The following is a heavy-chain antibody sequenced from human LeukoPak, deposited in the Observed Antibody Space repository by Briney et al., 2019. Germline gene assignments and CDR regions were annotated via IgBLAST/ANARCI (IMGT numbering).Heavy chain of an antibody. CDR1: GYTFTGYY. V-gene: IGHV1-2*02. CDR3: ARATDGRFLEWSRDYYYMDV. Sequence: ASVKVSCKASGYTFTGYYMHWVRRAPGQGLEWVGWINPNSGGTNSAQKFQGRVTMTRDSSISTAFMELSRLRSDDTAVYYCARATDGRFLEWSRDYYYMDVWGKGTTVTVSS. CDR2: INPNSGGT. J-gene: IGHJ6*03. D-gene: IGHD3-3*01.